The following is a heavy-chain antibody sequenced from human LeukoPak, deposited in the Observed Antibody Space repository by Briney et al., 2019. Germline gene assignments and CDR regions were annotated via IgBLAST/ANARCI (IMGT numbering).Heavy chain of an antibody. J-gene: IGHJ5*02. CDR2: MSYSGST. V-gene: IGHV4-39*01. Sequence: PSETLSLTCTVSGDSISSWSYFWDWIRQSPGKGLEWIGSMSYSGSTYYSPSLKSRVTMSIDTAENQFSLKLTSVTAADTAVYYCARHYGPWGQGTLVTVSS. CDR1: GDSISSWSYF. CDR3: ARHYGP. D-gene: IGHD3-10*01.